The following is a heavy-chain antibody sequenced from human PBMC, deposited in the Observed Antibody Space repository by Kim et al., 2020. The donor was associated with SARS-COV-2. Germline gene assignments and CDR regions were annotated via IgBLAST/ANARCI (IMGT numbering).Heavy chain of an antibody. CDR3: ASRRSYYDSSGYYYPLGY. J-gene: IGHJ4*02. CDR2: INAGNGNT. Sequence: ASVKVSCKASGYTFTSYAMHWVRQAPGQRLEWMGWINAGNGNTKYSQKFQGRVTITRDTSASTAYMELSSLRSEDTAVYYCASRRSYYDSSGYYYPLGYWGQGTLVTVSS. CDR1: GYTFTSYA. D-gene: IGHD3-22*01. V-gene: IGHV1-3*01.